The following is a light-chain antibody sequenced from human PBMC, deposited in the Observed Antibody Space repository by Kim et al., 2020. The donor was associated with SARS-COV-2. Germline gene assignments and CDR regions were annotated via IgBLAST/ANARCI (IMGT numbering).Light chain of an antibody. V-gene: IGKV3-20*01. Sequence: EIVLTQSPGTLSLSPGERATLSCRASQSVSSNYLAWYQHKPGQAPRLLIYGASSRATGIPDRFSGSGSGTDFTLTISRLEPEDFAVYYCQQYGTSPRTCGQGTKVDIK. CDR3: QQYGTSPRT. CDR2: GAS. J-gene: IGKJ1*01. CDR1: QSVSSNY.